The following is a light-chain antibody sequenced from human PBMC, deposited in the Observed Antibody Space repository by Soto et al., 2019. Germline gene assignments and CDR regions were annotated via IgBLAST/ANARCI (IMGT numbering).Light chain of an antibody. J-gene: IGKJ1*01. V-gene: IGKV3-15*01. Sequence: EMVMTQSAATLSVSAGERVILSWGASRSVSTNLAWYQQTPGQAPRLLIYGASSRATDLPPRFSGSGYGTEFNLTISSLQSEDFGVYYCQQYNSWPWTFGQGTKVDIK. CDR1: RSVSTN. CDR2: GAS. CDR3: QQYNSWPWT.